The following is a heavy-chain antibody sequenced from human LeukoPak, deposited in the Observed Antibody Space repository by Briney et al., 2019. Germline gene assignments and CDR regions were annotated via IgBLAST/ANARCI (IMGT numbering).Heavy chain of an antibody. CDR2: IIPIFGTA. J-gene: IGHJ6*03. V-gene: IGHV1-69*05. D-gene: IGHD6-6*01. Sequence: ASVKVSCKASGGTFSSYAISWVRQAPGQGLEWMGGIIPIFGTANYAQKFQGRVTITTDESTSTAYMELSSLRSEDTAVYYCARDGAARPKRDYYYYMDVWGKGTTVTVSS. CDR3: ARDGAARPKRDYYYYMDV. CDR1: GGTFSSYA.